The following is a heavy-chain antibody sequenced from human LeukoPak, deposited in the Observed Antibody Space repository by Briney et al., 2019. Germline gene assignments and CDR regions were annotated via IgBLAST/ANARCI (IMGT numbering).Heavy chain of an antibody. J-gene: IGHJ5*02. D-gene: IGHD3-3*01. CDR3: ARDRYDFWSGYHSRAGWFDP. CDR2: ISAYNGNT. V-gene: IGHV1-18*01. CDR1: VYTFTSYG. Sequence: GASVNVSCTASVYTFTSYGISWVRQAPGQGREWMGWISAYNGNTNYAQKLQGRVTMTTDTSTSTAYMELRSLRSDDTAVYYCARDRYDFWSGYHSRAGWFDPWGQGTLVTVSS.